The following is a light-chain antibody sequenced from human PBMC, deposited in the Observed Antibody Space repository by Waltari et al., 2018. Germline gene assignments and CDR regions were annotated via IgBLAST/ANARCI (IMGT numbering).Light chain of an antibody. CDR1: QSVSSN. Sequence: EIVMTQSPATLSVSPGERATLSCRASQSVSSNLAWYQQNPGQAPRLLIYGASTRATGIPARFSGSGSGKEFTLTISSLQSEDFAVYYCQQYNNWPPYTFGQGTKLEIK. J-gene: IGKJ2*01. CDR2: GAS. V-gene: IGKV3-15*01. CDR3: QQYNNWPPYT.